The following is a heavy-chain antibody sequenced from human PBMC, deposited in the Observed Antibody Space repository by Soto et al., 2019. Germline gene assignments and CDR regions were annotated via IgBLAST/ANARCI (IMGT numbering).Heavy chain of an antibody. CDR3: ARTTVVGGGGGYFVY. CDR2: IYHSGST. CDR1: GGSISSSNW. D-gene: IGHD4-17*01. V-gene: IGHV4-4*02. Sequence: QVQLQESGPGLVKPSGTLSLTCAVSGGSISSSNWWSWVRQPPGNGLEWIGEIYHSGSTNYNPSLKSRVTRSVAKSKNQFSLQLSSVTAADTAVYYCARTTVVGGGGGYFVYWGQGTLVTVSS. J-gene: IGHJ4*02.